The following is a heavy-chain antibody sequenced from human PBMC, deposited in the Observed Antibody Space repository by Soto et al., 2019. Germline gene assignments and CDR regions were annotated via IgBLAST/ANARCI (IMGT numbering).Heavy chain of an antibody. Sequence: TSETLSLTCTVSGGSISSGDYYWSWIRQPPGKGLEWIGYIYYSGSTYYNPSLKSRVTISVDTSKNQFSLKLSSVTAADTAVYYCATSLGVRDYGGNRGFDYWGQGTLVTVSS. CDR3: ATSLGVRDYGGNRGFDY. CDR2: IYYSGST. CDR1: GGSISSGDYY. J-gene: IGHJ4*02. V-gene: IGHV4-30-4*01. D-gene: IGHD4-17*01.